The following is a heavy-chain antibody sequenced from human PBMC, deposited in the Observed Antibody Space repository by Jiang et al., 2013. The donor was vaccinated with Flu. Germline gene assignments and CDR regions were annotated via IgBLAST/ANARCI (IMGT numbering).Heavy chain of an antibody. D-gene: IGHD3-22*01. CDR1: GGSISSYY. J-gene: IGHJ3*02. CDR2: IYYSGST. Sequence: GSGLVKPSETLSLTCTVSGGSISSYYWSWIRQPPGKGLEWIGYIYYSGSTNYNPSLKSRVTISVDTSKNQFSLKLSSVTAADTAVYYCARDAPYYYDSSGYMDAFDIWGQGTNGHRLF. CDR3: ARDAPYYYDSSGYMDAFDI. V-gene: IGHV4-59*01.